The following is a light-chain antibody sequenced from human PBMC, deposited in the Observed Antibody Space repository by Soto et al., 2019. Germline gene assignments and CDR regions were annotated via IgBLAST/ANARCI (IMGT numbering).Light chain of an antibody. Sequence: DIQITQNKYSASAYKRHRVTITSRASQGISSWLAWYQQKPGKAPKLLIYAASSLQSGVPSRFSGSGSGTDFTLTISSLQPEDFATYYCQQATRLPRPFGHGTKV. V-gene: IGKV1-12*01. CDR2: AAS. CDR1: QGISSW. CDR3: QQATRLPRP. J-gene: IGKJ1*01.